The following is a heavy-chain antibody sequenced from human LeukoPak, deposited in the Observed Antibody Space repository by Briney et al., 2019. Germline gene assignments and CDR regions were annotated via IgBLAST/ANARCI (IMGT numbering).Heavy chain of an antibody. CDR1: GFTFSSYA. CDR2: ISGSGVSGGNT. J-gene: IGHJ4*02. CDR3: ARFLSKSPRGGYNLVSPFDY. V-gene: IGHV3-23*01. Sequence: GGSLRLSCAASGFTFSSYAMSWVRQAPGKGLEWVSNISGSGVSGGNTYYADSVKGRFTISRDNSKNTLYLKMNSLRAEDTAVYYCARFLSKSPRGGYNLVSPFDYWGQGTLVTVSS. D-gene: IGHD5-24*01.